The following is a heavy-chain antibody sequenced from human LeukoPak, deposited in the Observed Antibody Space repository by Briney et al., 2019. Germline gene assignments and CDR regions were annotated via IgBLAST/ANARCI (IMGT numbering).Heavy chain of an antibody. Sequence: GGSLRLSCAASGFTVGSNYMNWVRQAPGKGLEWVSVIYSGGGTYYADSVKGRFTISRDNSKNTLYLQMNSLRAEDTAMYYCASLTGYSSSWYEFDYWGQGTLVTVSS. CDR1: GFTVGSNY. D-gene: IGHD6-13*01. J-gene: IGHJ4*02. CDR3: ASLTGYSSSWYEFDY. V-gene: IGHV3-53*01. CDR2: IYSGGGT.